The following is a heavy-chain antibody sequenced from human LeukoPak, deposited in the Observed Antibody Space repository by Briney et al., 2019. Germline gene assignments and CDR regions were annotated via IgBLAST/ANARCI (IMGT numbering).Heavy chain of an antibody. CDR3: ARHSNYNWFDP. Sequence: PSGTLSLTCKVSGGSMSSDYWGWIRQSPGKGLEWIGRMFGNGGTNYSPSFQRRATMSVDTSTRRLSLRLDSVTAADTAVYYCARHSNYNWFDPWGQGTLVTVSS. D-gene: IGHD4-11*01. J-gene: IGHJ5*02. CDR2: MFGNGGT. V-gene: IGHV4-59*08. CDR1: GGSMSSDY.